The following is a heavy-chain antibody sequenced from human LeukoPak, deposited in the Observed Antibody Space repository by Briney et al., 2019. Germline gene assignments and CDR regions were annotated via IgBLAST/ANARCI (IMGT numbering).Heavy chain of an antibody. J-gene: IGHJ3*02. CDR2: IYYSGST. CDR1: GGSISSYY. V-gene: IGHV4-59*01. CDR3: ARDLGLIGYCSGGSCYPAAFDI. Sequence: SETLSLTCTVSGGSISSYYWSWIRQPPGKGLERIGYIYYSGSTNYNPSLKSRVTISVDTSKYQFSLKLSSVTAADTAVYYCARDLGLIGYCSGGSCYPAAFDIWGQGTMVTVSS. D-gene: IGHD2-15*01.